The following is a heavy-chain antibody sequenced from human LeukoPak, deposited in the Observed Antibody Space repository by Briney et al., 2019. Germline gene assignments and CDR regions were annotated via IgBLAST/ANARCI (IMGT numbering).Heavy chain of an antibody. V-gene: IGHV3-23*01. J-gene: IGHJ4*02. CDR2: ISTGGDST. CDR1: GFTFSTYA. Sequence: GGSLRLSCAASGFTFSTYAMSWVRQAPGQGLEWVSAISTGGDSTYYADSVKGRLTISRDNSKNTLYLQMNSLRAEDTAVYYCASGGKYSYGSFDYWGQGSLVTVSS. D-gene: IGHD5-18*01. CDR3: ASGGKYSYGSFDY.